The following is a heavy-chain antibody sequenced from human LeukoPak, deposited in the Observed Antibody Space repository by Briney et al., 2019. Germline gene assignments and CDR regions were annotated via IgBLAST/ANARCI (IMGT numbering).Heavy chain of an antibody. CDR3: ARSLRITMVRGVIGNWFDP. CDR2: INHSGST. V-gene: IGHV4-34*01. J-gene: IGHJ5*02. Sequence: PSETLSLTCAVYGGSFSGYYWSWIRQPPGKGLEWIGEINHSGSTNYNPPLKSRVTISVDTSKNQFSLKLSSVTAADTAVYYCARSLRITMVRGVIGNWFDPWGQGTLVTVSS. CDR1: GGSFSGYY. D-gene: IGHD3-10*01.